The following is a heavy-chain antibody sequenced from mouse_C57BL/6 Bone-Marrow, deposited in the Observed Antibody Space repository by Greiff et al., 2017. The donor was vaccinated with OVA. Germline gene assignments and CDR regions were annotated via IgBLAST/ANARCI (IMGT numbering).Heavy chain of an antibody. CDR1: GYTFTSYW. J-gene: IGHJ1*03. CDR2: IDPSDSET. CDR3: ARSGYYGSSIYWYFDV. V-gene: IGHV1-52*01. D-gene: IGHD1-1*01. Sequence: VQLQQPGAELVRPGSSVKLSCKASGYTFTSYWMHWVKQRPIQGLEWIGNIDPSDSETHYNQKFKDKATLTVDKSSSTAYMQLSSLTSEDSAVYYCARSGYYGSSIYWYFDVWGTGTTVTVSS.